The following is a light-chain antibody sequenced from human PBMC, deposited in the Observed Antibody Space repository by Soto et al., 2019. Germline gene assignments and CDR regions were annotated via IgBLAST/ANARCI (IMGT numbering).Light chain of an antibody. CDR1: QSVSSSL. V-gene: IGKV3-20*01. J-gene: IGKJ4*01. Sequence: EIVLTQSPGTLSLSPGERATLSCRASQSVSSSLLAWYQQKPGQAPRLVIYGRSSRATGIPDRFSGGGSGTDFTLTITRLEPEDFAGYYCQQYGSSPTFGGGTKVEIK. CDR3: QQYGSSPT. CDR2: GRS.